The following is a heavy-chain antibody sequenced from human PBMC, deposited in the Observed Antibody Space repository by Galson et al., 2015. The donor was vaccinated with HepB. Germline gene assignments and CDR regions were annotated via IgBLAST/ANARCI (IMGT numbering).Heavy chain of an antibody. J-gene: IGHJ4*02. CDR3: ATVGIAAAGTGY. Sequence: SLRLSCAASGFTLSSYSMNWVRQAPGKGLEWVSSISSSSSYIYYADSVKGRFTISRDNAKNSLYLQMNSLRAEDTAVYYCATVGIAAAGTGYWGQGTLVTVSS. CDR2: ISSSSSYI. V-gene: IGHV3-21*01. CDR1: GFTLSSYS. D-gene: IGHD6-13*01.